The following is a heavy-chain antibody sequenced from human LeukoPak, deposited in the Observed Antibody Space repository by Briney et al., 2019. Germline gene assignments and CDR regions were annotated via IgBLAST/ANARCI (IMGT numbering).Heavy chain of an antibody. CDR2: FDPEDGET. D-gene: IGHD3-10*01. J-gene: IGHJ6*03. V-gene: IGHV1-24*01. Sequence: ASVKVSCKASGGTFSSYAISWVRQAPGQGLEWMGGFDPEDGETIYAQKFQGRVTMTEDTSTDTAYMELSSLRSEDTAVYYCATGTESVGRGFYYYYMDVWGKGTTVTVSS. CDR1: GGTFSSYA. CDR3: ATGTESVGRGFYYYYMDV.